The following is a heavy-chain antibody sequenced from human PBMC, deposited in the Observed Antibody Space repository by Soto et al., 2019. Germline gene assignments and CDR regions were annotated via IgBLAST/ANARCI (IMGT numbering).Heavy chain of an antibody. Sequence: ASVKVSCKASGYGFTIYGLSWVRQAPGQGLEWMAWISPYNGNANYAQKFQDRVSMTTDTSTSTAYMELRSLRSDDTAVYYCARDLGFSSSKALDFWGQGTLVTVLL. D-gene: IGHD6-6*01. J-gene: IGHJ4*02. V-gene: IGHV1-18*01. CDR3: ARDLGFSSSKALDF. CDR2: ISPYNGNA. CDR1: GYGFTIYG.